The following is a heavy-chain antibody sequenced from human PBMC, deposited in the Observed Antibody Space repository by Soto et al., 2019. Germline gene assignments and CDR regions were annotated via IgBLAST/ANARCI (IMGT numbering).Heavy chain of an antibody. J-gene: IGHJ5*01. CDR1: GFTFSSYW. D-gene: IGHD3-3*01. V-gene: IGHV3-7*01. Sequence: PGGSLRLSCAASGFTFSSYWMSWVRQAPGKGLEWVANIKQDGSEKYYVDSVKGRFTISRDNAKNSLYLQMNSLRAEDTAVYYCARDRHDFCSCYYGLFSSGFDFWGQGSLVTVSS. CDR2: IKQDGSEK. CDR3: ARDRHDFCSCYYGLFSSGFDF.